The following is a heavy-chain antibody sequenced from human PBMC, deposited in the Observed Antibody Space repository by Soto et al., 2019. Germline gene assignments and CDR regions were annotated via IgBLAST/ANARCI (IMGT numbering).Heavy chain of an antibody. Sequence: SETLSLTCTVSGGSISSYYWSWIRQPPGKGLEWIGYIYYSGSTNYNPSLQSRVTISVDTSKNQISLKLSSVTAADTAVYYCARAPRYCSGGSCSDYWGQGTLVTVSS. V-gene: IGHV4-59*01. CDR2: IYYSGST. D-gene: IGHD2-15*01. CDR1: GGSISSYY. CDR3: ARAPRYCSGGSCSDY. J-gene: IGHJ4*02.